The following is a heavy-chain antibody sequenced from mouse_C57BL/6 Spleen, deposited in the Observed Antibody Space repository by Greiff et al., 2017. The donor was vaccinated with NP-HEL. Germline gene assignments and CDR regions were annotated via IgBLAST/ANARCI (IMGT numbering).Heavy chain of an antibody. CDR3: AIHYYSNYGGVYYAMDY. V-gene: IGHV2-6*03. J-gene: IGHJ4*01. D-gene: IGHD2-5*01. CDR1: GFSLTSYG. CDR2: IWSDGST. Sequence: QVQLKESGPGLVAPSQSLSITCTVSGFSLTSYGVHWVRQPPGKGLEWLVVIWSDGSTTYNSALKSRLSISKDNSKSQVFLKMNSLQTDDTDMYYCAIHYYSNYGGVYYAMDYWGQGTSVTVSS.